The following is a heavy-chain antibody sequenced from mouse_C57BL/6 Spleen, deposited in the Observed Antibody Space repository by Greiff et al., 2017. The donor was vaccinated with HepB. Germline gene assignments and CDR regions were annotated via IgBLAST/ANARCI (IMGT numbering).Heavy chain of an antibody. J-gene: IGHJ4*01. Sequence: EVQLMESGGGLVQPGGSMKLSCVASGFTFSNYWMNWVRQSPEKGLEWVAQIRLKSDNYATHYAESVKGRFTISRDDSKSSVYLQMNNLRAEDTGIYYCTGCYGSSRYYAMDYWGQGTSVTVSS. CDR1: GFTFSNYW. CDR2: IRLKSDNYAT. CDR3: TGCYGSSRYYAMDY. V-gene: IGHV6-3*01. D-gene: IGHD1-1*01.